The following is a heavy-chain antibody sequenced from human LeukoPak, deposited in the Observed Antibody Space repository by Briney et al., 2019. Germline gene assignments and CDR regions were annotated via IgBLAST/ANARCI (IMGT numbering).Heavy chain of an antibody. CDR1: GYPFSGYW. V-gene: IGHV5-51*01. J-gene: IGHJ4*02. CDR3: ARQNRYCSSTNCYGDLDY. CDR2: IFPDDSDT. Sequence: GASLKISFRGSGYPFSGYWIAWVRQMPGKGLEWMGIIFPDDSDTTYSPSFQGQVTMSADKSISTAYLQWSSLKASDPAMYYCARQNRYCSSTNCYGDLDYWGQGSLVTVSS. D-gene: IGHD2-2*01.